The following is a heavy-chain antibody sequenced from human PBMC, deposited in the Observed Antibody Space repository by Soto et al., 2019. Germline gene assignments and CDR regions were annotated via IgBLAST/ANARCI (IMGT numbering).Heavy chain of an antibody. CDR2: MQHTGNT. CDR1: GASIRSYQ. V-gene: IGHV4-59*10. J-gene: IGHJ5*02. Sequence: PSETLSLTCAVSGASIRSYQSSWIRQPAGKGLEWVGRMQHTGNTNYNPSLKSRDIMSVDTTKKQISLKMSSVTAADTSVYFCAKDVSYRRWFDPWGQGIPVTVS. CDR3: AKDVSYRRWFDP. D-gene: IGHD3-16*01.